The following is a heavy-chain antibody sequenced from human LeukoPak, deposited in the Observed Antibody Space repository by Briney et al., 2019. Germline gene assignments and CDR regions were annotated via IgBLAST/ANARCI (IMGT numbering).Heavy chain of an antibody. CDR1: GGSISSYY. CDR3: ARACLDSSSFDAFDI. V-gene: IGHV4-59*12. D-gene: IGHD6-13*01. Sequence: SETLSLTCTVSGGSISSYYWSWIRQPPGKGLEWIGYIYFSGSTNYNPSLKSRVTISVDTSRNQFSLQLSSVTAADTAVYYCARACLDSSSFDAFDIWGQGTMVTVSS. CDR2: IYFSGST. J-gene: IGHJ3*02.